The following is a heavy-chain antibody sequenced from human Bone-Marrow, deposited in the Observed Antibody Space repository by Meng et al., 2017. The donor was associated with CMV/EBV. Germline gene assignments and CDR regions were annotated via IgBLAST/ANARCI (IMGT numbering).Heavy chain of an antibody. D-gene: IGHD6-19*01. CDR1: GYTFTGYY. J-gene: IGHJ4*02. V-gene: IGHV1-2*02. Sequence: ASVKVSCKASGYTFTGYYMHWVRQAPGQGLEWMGWINPNSGGTNYAQKFQGRVTMTRDTSISTAYMELSRLRSDDTAVYYGARVRRVGSGWYYFDYWGQGTLVTVSS. CDR2: INPNSGGT. CDR3: ARVRRVGSGWYYFDY.